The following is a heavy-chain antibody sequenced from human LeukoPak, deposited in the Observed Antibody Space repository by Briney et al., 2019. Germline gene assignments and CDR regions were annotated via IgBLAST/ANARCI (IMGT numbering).Heavy chain of an antibody. CDR3: ARDGWGYDILTGYKNYYYYGMDV. D-gene: IGHD3-9*01. CDR1: GGSISSGGYY. J-gene: IGHJ6*02. CDR2: IYYSGST. Sequence: SQTLSLTCTVSGGSISSGGYYWSWIRQHPGKGLEWIGYIYYSGSTYYNPSLKSRVTISVDTSKNQFSLKLNSVTAADTAVYYCARDGWGYDILTGYKNYYYYGMDVWGQGTTVTVSS. V-gene: IGHV4-31*03.